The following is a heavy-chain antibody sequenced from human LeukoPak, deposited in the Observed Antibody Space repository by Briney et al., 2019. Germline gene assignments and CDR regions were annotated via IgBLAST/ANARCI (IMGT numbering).Heavy chain of an antibody. Sequence: GRSLRLSCAASGFTFDDYAMHWVRQAPGKGLEWVSGISWNSGSIGYADSVKGRFTISRDNAKNSLYLQMNSLRAEDTALYYCAKDIQGSSWYTLDYWGQGTLVTVSS. CDR2: ISWNSGSI. CDR3: AKDIQGSSWYTLDY. CDR1: GFTFDDYA. V-gene: IGHV3-9*01. J-gene: IGHJ4*02. D-gene: IGHD6-13*01.